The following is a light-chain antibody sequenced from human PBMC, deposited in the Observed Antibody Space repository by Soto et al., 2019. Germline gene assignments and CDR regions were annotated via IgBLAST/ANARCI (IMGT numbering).Light chain of an antibody. J-gene: IGLJ2*01. CDR2: LNNDGSL. CDR1: IGHSGFA. CDR3: QTGGTVPV. Sequence: QLVLTQSPSASASLGASVTLTCTLNIGHSGFAIAWHQQQPEKGPRFLMKLNNDGSLNKGDGIPDRFSASSSGAERYLTISNLQSDDAADYYCQTGGTVPVFGGGTKLTVL. V-gene: IGLV4-69*01.